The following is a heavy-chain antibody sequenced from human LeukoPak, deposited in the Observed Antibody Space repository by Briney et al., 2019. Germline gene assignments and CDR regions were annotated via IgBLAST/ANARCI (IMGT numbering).Heavy chain of an antibody. Sequence: SQTLSLTCTVSGASITNSGYHWSWIRQPAGKGLEWIGRIYTSGDTNYNPSLKSRVTISLDTSKNQFSLKPSSVTAADTAVYYCARHSGSSRRGAFDIWGQGTMVTVSS. V-gene: IGHV4-61*02. J-gene: IGHJ3*02. CDR2: IYTSGDT. D-gene: IGHD6-6*01. CDR1: GASITNSGYH. CDR3: ARHSGSSRRGAFDI.